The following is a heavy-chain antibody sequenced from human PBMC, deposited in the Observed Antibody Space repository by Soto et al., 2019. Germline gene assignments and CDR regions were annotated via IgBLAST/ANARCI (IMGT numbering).Heavy chain of an antibody. CDR3: AGGSSRSRFDP. CDR2: IYYSGRT. V-gene: IGHV4-31*03. CDR1: GGSVSSSGYY. J-gene: IGHJ5*02. Sequence: QVQLQESGPGLVKPSQTLSLTCTVSGGSVSSSGYYGSWIRQHPGKGLEWIGYIYYSGRTYYSAPLKSRVTISLDTSKNQCSLNLTSVTAADMAVYYCAGGSSRSRFDPWGQGALVTVSS. D-gene: IGHD6-6*01.